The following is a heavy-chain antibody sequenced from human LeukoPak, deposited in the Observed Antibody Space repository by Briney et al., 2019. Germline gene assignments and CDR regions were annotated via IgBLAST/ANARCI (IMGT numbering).Heavy chain of an antibody. D-gene: IGHD3-22*01. CDR3: ATGYYDSSGYDKEYNY. V-gene: IGHV4-39*07. CDR2: INYSGST. CDR1: GGSISSSSYY. Sequence: SETLSLTCTVSGGSISSSSYYWGWIRQPPGKGLEWIGSINYSGSTYYNPSLKSRVTISVDTSKNQFSLKLSSVTAADTAVYYCATGYYDSSGYDKEYNYWGRGTLVTVSS. J-gene: IGHJ4*02.